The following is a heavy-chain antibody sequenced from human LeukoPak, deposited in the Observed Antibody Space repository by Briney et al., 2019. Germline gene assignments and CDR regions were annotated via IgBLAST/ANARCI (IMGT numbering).Heavy chain of an antibody. CDR2: IYYSGST. J-gene: IGHJ3*02. V-gene: IGHV4-59*01. Sequence: SETLSLTCTVSGGSISSYYWSWIRQPPGKGLEWIGYIYYSGSTNYNPSLKSRVTISVDTSKNQFSLKLSSVTAADTAVYYCARDPVSAGVAFDIWGQGTMVTVSS. CDR3: ARDPVSAGVAFDI. D-gene: IGHD1-14*01. CDR1: GGSISSYY.